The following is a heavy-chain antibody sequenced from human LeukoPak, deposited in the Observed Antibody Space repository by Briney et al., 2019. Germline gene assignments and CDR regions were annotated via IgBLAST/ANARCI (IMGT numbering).Heavy chain of an antibody. CDR2: IYYSGST. CDR3: ARGTLIWDIVATISRPYYFDY. V-gene: IGHV4-39*01. J-gene: IGHJ4*02. D-gene: IGHD5-12*01. CDR1: GGSISSSSYY. Sequence: SSETLSLTCTVSGGSISSSSYYWGWIRQPPGKGLEWIGSIYYSGSTYYNPSLKSRVTISVDTSKNQFSLKLSSVTAADTAVYYCARGTLIWDIVATISRPYYFDYWGQGTLVTVSS.